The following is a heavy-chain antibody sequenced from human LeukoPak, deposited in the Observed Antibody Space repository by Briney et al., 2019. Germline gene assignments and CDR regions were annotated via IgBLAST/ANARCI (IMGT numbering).Heavy chain of an antibody. D-gene: IGHD5-12*01. Sequence: GRSLRLSCAASGFTFDDYAMHWVRQAPGKGLEWVSGISWNSGGIGYADSVKGRFTISRDNAKNSLYLQMNSLRAEDTALYYCAKDMGYSGYETHFDYWGQGTLVTVSS. V-gene: IGHV3-9*01. CDR2: ISWNSGGI. CDR3: AKDMGYSGYETHFDY. CDR1: GFTFDDYA. J-gene: IGHJ4*02.